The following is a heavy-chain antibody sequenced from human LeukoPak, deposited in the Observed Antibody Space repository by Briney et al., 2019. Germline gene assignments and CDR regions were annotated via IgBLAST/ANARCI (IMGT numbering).Heavy chain of an antibody. D-gene: IGHD4-17*01. Sequence: EASVKVSCKASGGTFSSYAISWVRQAPGQGLEWMGRFIPILGIANYAQKFQGRVTITADKSTSTAYMELSSLRSEDTAVYYCARAPFRVYGDYPDYFDYWGQGTLVTVSS. CDR1: GGTFSSYA. V-gene: IGHV1-69*04. CDR3: ARAPFRVYGDYPDYFDY. J-gene: IGHJ4*02. CDR2: FIPILGIA.